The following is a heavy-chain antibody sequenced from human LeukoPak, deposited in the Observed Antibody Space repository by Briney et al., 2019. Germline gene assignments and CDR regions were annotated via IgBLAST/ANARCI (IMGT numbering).Heavy chain of an antibody. CDR1: GFTFSSYA. J-gene: IGHJ4*02. Sequence: PGGSLRLSCAASGFTFSSYAMNWVRQAPGKGLEWVSSISSSSSYTYYADSVKGRFTIYRDNAKNSLYLKMNSLRAEDTAVYYCARDLVGANDYWGQGTLVTVSS. V-gene: IGHV3-21*01. CDR3: ARDLVGANDY. CDR2: ISSSSSYT. D-gene: IGHD1-26*01.